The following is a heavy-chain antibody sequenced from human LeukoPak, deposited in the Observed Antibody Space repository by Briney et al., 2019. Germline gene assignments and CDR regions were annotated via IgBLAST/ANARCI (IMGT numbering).Heavy chain of an antibody. J-gene: IGHJ6*03. V-gene: IGHV4-34*01. Sequence: SETLSLTCAVYGGSFSGYYWSWIRQPPGKGLEWIGEINHSGSTNYNPSLKSRVTISVDTSKNQFSLKLSSVTAADTAVYYCARGSATMVRGVIYYYYMDVWGKGTTVTVSS. CDR1: GGSFSGYY. CDR3: ARGSATMVRGVIYYYYMDV. D-gene: IGHD3-10*01. CDR2: INHSGST.